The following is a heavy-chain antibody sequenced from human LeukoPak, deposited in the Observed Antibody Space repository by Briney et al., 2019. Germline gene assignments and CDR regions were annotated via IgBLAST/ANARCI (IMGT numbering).Heavy chain of an antibody. J-gene: IGHJ3*02. V-gene: IGHV1-2*02. CDR1: GYTFTGYY. Sequence: EASVKVSCKASGYTFTGYYMHWVRQAPGQGLEWMGWINPNSGGTNYAQKFQGRVTMTRDTSNRTAYMELSRLRSDDTAVYYCARDEGSREWELLFAFDIGGQGPMVTVSS. D-gene: IGHD1-26*01. CDR3: ARDEGSREWELLFAFDI. CDR2: INPNSGGT.